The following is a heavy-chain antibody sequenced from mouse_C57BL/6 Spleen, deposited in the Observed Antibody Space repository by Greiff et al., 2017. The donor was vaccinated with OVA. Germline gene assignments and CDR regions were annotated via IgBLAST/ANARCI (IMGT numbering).Heavy chain of an antibody. CDR2: IRLKSDNYAT. CDR1: GFTFSNYW. Sequence: EVKLEESGGGLVQPGGSMKLSCVASGFTFSNYWMNWVRQSPEKGLEWVAQIRLKSDNYATHYAESVKGRFTISRDDSKSSVYLQMNNLRAEDTGIYYCKIYDYDEGFAYWGQGTLVTVSA. CDR3: KIYDYDEGFAY. D-gene: IGHD2-4*01. J-gene: IGHJ3*01. V-gene: IGHV6-3*01.